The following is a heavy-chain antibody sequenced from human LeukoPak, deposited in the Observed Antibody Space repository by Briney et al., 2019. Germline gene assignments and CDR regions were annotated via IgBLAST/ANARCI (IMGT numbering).Heavy chain of an antibody. CDR2: FYPEDGET. CDR3: ATDRSDFWSGYYNTHFDY. V-gene: IGHV1-24*01. D-gene: IGHD3-3*01. CDR1: GYTLTELS. J-gene: IGHJ4*02. Sequence: LGASVQVSCQVSGYTLTELSWHWVRPAPGRGRAGMGGFYPEDGETIYAKKFQGRVTMTEDTSSETAYMELSSLRSEDTAVYYCATDRSDFWSGYYNTHFDYWGQGTLVTVSS.